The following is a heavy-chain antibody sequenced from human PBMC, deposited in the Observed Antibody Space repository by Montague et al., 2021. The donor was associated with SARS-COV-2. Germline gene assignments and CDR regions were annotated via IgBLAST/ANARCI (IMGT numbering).Heavy chain of an antibody. CDR1: GGSISFYY. Sequence: SETLSLTCTVSGGSISFYYWSWIRQPPGQGLEWIGYIYYSGSTNYNPSLKSRVTISVDTSKNQFSLKLSSVTAADTAVYYCARVPGFWGCYERSPQWGSYYYDYMDLWGKGTLVTVSS. J-gene: IGHJ6*03. D-gene: IGHD3-3*01. V-gene: IGHV4-59*01. CDR2: IYYSGST. CDR3: ARVPGFWGCYERSPQWGSYYYDYMDL.